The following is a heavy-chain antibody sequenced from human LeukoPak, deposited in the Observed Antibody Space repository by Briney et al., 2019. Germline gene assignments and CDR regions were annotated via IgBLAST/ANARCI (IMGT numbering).Heavy chain of an antibody. CDR3: ARVRHDYGDFYFDY. Sequence: ASVKVSCKASGYTFTSYAMNWVRQAPGQGLEWMGWINTNTGNPTYAQGFTGRFVFSLDAPVSTAYLQISSLKAEDTAVYYCARVRHDYGDFYFDYWGQGTLVTVSS. D-gene: IGHD4-17*01. CDR2: INTNTGNP. CDR1: GYTFTSYA. V-gene: IGHV7-4-1*02. J-gene: IGHJ4*02.